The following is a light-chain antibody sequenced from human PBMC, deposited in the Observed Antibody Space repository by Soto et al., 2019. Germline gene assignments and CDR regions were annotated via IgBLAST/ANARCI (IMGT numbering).Light chain of an antibody. Sequence: QSVLTQPPSASGSPGQSVTISCTGSSSDVGTSNYVSWYQQHPGRAPKLMISEVNKRPSGVPDRFSGSKSGNTASLTVSGFQPDDEADYYCSSYAGNNDIVFGSGTKVTVL. V-gene: IGLV2-8*01. J-gene: IGLJ1*01. CDR2: EVN. CDR3: SSYAGNNDIV. CDR1: SSDVGTSNY.